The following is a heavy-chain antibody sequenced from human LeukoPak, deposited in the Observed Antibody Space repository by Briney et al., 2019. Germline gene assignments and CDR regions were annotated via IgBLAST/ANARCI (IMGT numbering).Heavy chain of an antibody. V-gene: IGHV1-46*01. D-gene: IGHD3-10*01. J-gene: IGHJ6*02. CDR2: INPSGGST. CDR3: ARVTYYYGSGSQLWGFYYYYGMDV. CDR1: GYTFTSYY. Sequence: ASVKVSCKASGYTFTSYYMHWVRQAPGQGLEWMGIINPSGGSTSYAQKFQGRVTMTRDTSTSTVYMELSSLRSEDTAVYYCARVTYYYGSGSQLWGFYYYYGMDVWGQGTTVTVSS.